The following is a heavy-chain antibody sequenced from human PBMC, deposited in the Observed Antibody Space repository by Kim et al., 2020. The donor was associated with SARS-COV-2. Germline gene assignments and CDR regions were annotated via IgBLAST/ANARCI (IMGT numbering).Heavy chain of an antibody. Sequence: GGSLRLSCAASGGTISSYWLYWVWQATWKWLVRVARSNSEGSRTNYAYSVKGRFIISRDNAKNTLYRQMNSLRAEETAVYYCARPSSTSCPCYYMDVWGKGTTVTVSS. CDR1: GGTISSYW. J-gene: IGHJ6*03. CDR3: ARPSSTSCPCYYMDV. V-gene: IGHV3-74*01. D-gene: IGHD2-2*01. CDR2: SNSEGSRT.